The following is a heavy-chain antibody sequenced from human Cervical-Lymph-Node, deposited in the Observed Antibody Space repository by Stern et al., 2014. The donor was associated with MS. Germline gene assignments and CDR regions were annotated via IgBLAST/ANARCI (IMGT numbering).Heavy chain of an antibody. J-gene: IGHJ6*02. Sequence: QVQLVQSGGGMVQPGRSLRLSCAASGFSFSSHGMHWVRQAPGKGLEWVAATWYDGNNKFYADSVKGRFTISRDNRKKTLYLQMNSLRAEDTALYYCVRDLTAVTTRGWYHFYGMDVWGQGTTVTVS. D-gene: IGHD4-17*01. CDR1: GFSFSSHG. V-gene: IGHV3-33*01. CDR3: VRDLTAVTTRGWYHFYGMDV. CDR2: TWYDGNNK.